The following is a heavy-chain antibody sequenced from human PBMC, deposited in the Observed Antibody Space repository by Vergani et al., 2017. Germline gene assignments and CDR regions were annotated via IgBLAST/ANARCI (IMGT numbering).Heavy chain of an antibody. J-gene: IGHJ3*02. CDR1: GFTFSSYA. CDR3: ARAILLWFGELFLDAFDI. CDR2: ISSSSSYI. Sequence: EVQLLESGGGLVQPGGSLRLSCAASGFTFSSYAMNWVRQAPGKGLEWVSSISSSSSYIYYADSVKGRFTISRDNAKNSLYLQMNSLRAEDTAVYYCARAILLWFGELFLDAFDIWGQGTMVTVSS. V-gene: IGHV3-21*01. D-gene: IGHD3-10*01.